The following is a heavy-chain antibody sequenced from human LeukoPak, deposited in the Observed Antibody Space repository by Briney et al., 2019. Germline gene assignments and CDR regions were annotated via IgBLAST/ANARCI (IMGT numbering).Heavy chain of an antibody. J-gene: IGHJ3*01. CDR3: VSPRRGYNYGDSFDV. V-gene: IGHV5-51*03. CDR1: GYSFASYW. D-gene: IGHD5-18*01. Sequence: GESLKISCQGAGYSFASYWIGCVRHIPGKGLEWMGIIYPGGSDTRYSPSFQGQVTISADKSIRTAFLQWSSLKDSDTAMYYCVSPRRGYNYGDSFDVWGQGTMVTVSS. CDR2: IYPGGSDT.